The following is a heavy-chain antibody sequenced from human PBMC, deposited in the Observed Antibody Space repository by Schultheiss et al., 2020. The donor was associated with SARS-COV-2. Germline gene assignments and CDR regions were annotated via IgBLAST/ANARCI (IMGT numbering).Heavy chain of an antibody. J-gene: IGHJ4*02. V-gene: IGHV3-23*01. CDR1: GFTFSSYW. D-gene: IGHD6-13*01. CDR2: ISGSGGST. Sequence: GGSLRLSCAASGFTFSSYWMSWVRQAPGKGLEWVSAISGSGGSTYYADSVKGRFTISRDNSKNTLYLQMNSLRAEDTAVYYCAKQGNAAAAGMGDYWGQGTLVTVSS. CDR3: AKQGNAAAAGMGDY.